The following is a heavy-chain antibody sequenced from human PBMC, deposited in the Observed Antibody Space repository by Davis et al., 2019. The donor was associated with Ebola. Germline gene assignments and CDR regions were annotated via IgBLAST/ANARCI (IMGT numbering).Heavy chain of an antibody. D-gene: IGHD6-19*01. CDR3: AKRIAVAGTHGMDV. CDR1: GFTFSGYA. J-gene: IGHJ6*02. V-gene: IGHV3-23*01. Sequence: PGGSLRLSCAASGFTFSGYAMTWFRQAPGRGLEWVSTTDSGGHSTYYADSVKGRLTISRDNSKNTLYLQMNSLRAEDTAVYYCAKRIAVAGTHGMDVWGQGTTVTVSS. CDR2: TDSGGHST.